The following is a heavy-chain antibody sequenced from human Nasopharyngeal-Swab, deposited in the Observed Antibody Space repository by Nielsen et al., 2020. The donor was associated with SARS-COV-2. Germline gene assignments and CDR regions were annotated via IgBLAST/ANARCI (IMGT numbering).Heavy chain of an antibody. Sequence: WIRQPPGKGLEWVGRIKSKVDGGRTDYAAPVKDRFIISRDDSKNMLYVQMNSLRTEDTAVYYCSTNKYRSEDDRWGQGTLVTVSS. D-gene: IGHD3-3*01. CDR2: IKSKVDGGRT. CDR3: STNKYRSEDDR. V-gene: IGHV3-15*01. J-gene: IGHJ5*02.